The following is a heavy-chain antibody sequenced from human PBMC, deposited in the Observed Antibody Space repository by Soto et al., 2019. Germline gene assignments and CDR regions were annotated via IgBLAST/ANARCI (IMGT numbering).Heavy chain of an antibody. CDR3: TRVDRRGGSCTPGDY. CDR2: ARNKANSYTT. J-gene: IGHJ4*02. CDR1: GFTLSNAW. Sequence: VGSLRLSCAASGFTLSNAWMSWVRQAPGKGLEWVGRARNKANSYTTEYAASVKGRFTISRDDSKNSLYLQMNSLKTEDTAVYYCTRVDRRGGSCTPGDYWGQGTLVTVSS. V-gene: IGHV3-72*01. D-gene: IGHD2-15*01.